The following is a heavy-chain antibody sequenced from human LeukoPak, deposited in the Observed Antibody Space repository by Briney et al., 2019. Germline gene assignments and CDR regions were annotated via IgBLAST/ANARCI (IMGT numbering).Heavy chain of an antibody. CDR3: ARGRLYYDILTDYSYYYGMDV. V-gene: IGHV3-21*01. Sequence: GGSLRLSCAASEFTFSTYSMNWVRQAPGKGLEWVSSISSSSSCIYYADSVKGRFTISRDNAKNSLYLQMNSLRAEDTAVYYCARGRLYYDILTDYSYYYGMDVWGKGTTVTVSS. CDR2: ISSSSSCI. D-gene: IGHD3-9*01. CDR1: EFTFSTYS. J-gene: IGHJ6*04.